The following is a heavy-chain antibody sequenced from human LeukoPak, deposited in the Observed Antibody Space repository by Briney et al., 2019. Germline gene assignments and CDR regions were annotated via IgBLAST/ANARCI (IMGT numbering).Heavy chain of an antibody. CDR3: VRETHGSFDY. J-gene: IGHJ4*02. CDR2: VSRDGRSK. CDR1: GFTFSTYS. V-gene: IGHV3-48*04. Sequence: PGGSLRLSCAASGFTFSTYSLNWVRQAPGKGLEWVSYVSRDGRSKSYADSLKGRFTISRDNAKNSLYLQMNSLRADDTSVYYCVRETHGSFDYWGRGSLVTVSS.